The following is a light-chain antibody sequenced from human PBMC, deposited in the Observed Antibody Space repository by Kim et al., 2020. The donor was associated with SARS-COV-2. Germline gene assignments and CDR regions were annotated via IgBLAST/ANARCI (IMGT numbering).Light chain of an antibody. CDR2: GEY. CDR1: SIRTSF. Sequence: VALGHTVRITCQGDSIRTSFARWYQQKPGQAPVLVMYGEYRRPSGSPDRFSGSSSGNAASLTIIGAQAEDGADYYCNCQDSSGNRVFGGGTKGTVL. CDR3: NCQDSSGNRV. V-gene: IGLV3-19*01. J-gene: IGLJ3*02.